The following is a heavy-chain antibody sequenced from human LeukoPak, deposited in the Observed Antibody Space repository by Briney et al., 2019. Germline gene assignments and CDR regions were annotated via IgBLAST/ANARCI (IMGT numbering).Heavy chain of an antibody. V-gene: IGHV3-30-3*01. CDR3: ARDLYDFWSGYYPPGSGYMDV. Sequence: GGSLRLSCAASGFTFSSYAMHWVRQAPGKGLEWVAVISYDGSNKYYADSVKGRSTISRDNSKNTLYLQMNSLRAEDTAVYYCARDLYDFWSGYYPPGSGYMDVWGKGTTVTVSS. D-gene: IGHD3-3*01. CDR2: ISYDGSNK. J-gene: IGHJ6*03. CDR1: GFTFSSYA.